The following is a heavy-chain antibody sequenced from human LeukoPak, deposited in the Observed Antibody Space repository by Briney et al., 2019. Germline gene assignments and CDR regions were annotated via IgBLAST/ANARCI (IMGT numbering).Heavy chain of an antibody. CDR3: ARGGRWELPRPYAFDI. V-gene: IGHV1-46*01. D-gene: IGHD1-26*01. J-gene: IGHJ3*02. CDR2: INPSGGST. Sequence: ASVKVSCKASGYTFTSYYMHWVRQAPGQGLEWMGIINPSGGSTNYAQKLQGRVTMTTDTSTNTAYMELRSLRSDDTAVYYCARGGRWELPRPYAFDIWGQGTMVTVSS. CDR1: GYTFTSYY.